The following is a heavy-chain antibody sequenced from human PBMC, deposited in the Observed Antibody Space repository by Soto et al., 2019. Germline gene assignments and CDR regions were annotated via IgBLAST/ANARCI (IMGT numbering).Heavy chain of an antibody. Sequence: EVQLVESEGGLVKPGGSLRLSCVVSGFTFSSYSMNWVRQAPGKGLEWVSSISSSSIYTYYADSVKGRFTISRDNAKNSVYLQMNSLRAEDTAVYYCARDFKESQYNYYCMDVWGKGTTVTVSS. J-gene: IGHJ6*03. CDR1: GFTFSSYS. CDR2: ISSSSIYT. CDR3: ARDFKESQYNYYCMDV. D-gene: IGHD3-10*01. V-gene: IGHV3-21*06.